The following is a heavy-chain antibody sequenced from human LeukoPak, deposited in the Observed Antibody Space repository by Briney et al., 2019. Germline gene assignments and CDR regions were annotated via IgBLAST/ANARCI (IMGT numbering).Heavy chain of an antibody. Sequence: SETLSLTCAVSGGSISSNNWWIWVRQSPEKGLEWIGEICHDGSTNYNPSLKSRVTISMDKSKNQLSLKLNFVTAADTAVYYCARDRGGYTYSHDYWGQGTLVTVSS. CDR3: ARDRGGYTYSHDY. V-gene: IGHV4-4*02. CDR2: ICHDGST. J-gene: IGHJ4*02. D-gene: IGHD5-18*01. CDR1: GGSISSNNW.